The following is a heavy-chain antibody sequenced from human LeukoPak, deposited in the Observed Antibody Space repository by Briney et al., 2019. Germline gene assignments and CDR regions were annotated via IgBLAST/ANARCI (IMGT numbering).Heavy chain of an antibody. CDR2: IYYSGST. J-gene: IGHJ4*02. CDR1: GGSISSSSYY. Sequence: SETLSLTCTVSGGSISSSSYYWGWIRQPPGKGLEWIGSIYYSGSTYYNPSLKSRVTISVDTSKNQFSLKLSSVTAADTAVYYCAGFWLAGTRWDYWGQGTLVTVSS. V-gene: IGHV4-39*01. D-gene: IGHD6-19*01. CDR3: AGFWLAGTRWDY.